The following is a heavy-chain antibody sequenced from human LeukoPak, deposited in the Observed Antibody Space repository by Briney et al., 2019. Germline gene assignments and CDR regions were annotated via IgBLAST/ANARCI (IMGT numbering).Heavy chain of an antibody. CDR1: GGSISSYY. CDR2: IYTSGST. J-gene: IGHJ6*02. Sequence: PSETLSLTCTVSGGSISSYYWSWIRQPAGKGLEWIGRIYTSGSTNYNPSLKSRVTMSVDTSKNQFSLKLSSVTAADTAAYYCAREKVPADYYYYGMDVWGQGTTVTVSS. CDR3: AREKVPADYYYYGMDV. V-gene: IGHV4-4*07. D-gene: IGHD2-2*01.